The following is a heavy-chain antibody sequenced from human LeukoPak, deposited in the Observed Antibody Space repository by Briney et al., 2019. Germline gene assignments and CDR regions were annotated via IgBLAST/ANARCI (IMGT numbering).Heavy chain of an antibody. V-gene: IGHV1-8*01. Sequence: SVKVSCRASGYTFTSFDINWVRQATGQGLEWMGWMNPNSGNAGYAQNFQGRVTLTRNTSISTAYMELSGLRSEDTAVYYCASPQRQDIVIVPGIAPYYYYAMDVWGQGTAVTVSS. D-gene: IGHD2-2*01. CDR3: ASPQRQDIVIVPGIAPYYYYAMDV. CDR1: GYTFTSFD. J-gene: IGHJ6*02. CDR2: MNPNSGNA.